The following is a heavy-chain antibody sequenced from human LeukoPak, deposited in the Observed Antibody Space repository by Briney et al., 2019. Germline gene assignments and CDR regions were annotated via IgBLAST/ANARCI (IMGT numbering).Heavy chain of an antibody. CDR3: ARGGYDFWSGYYTDY. Sequence: SVKVSCKASGGTFSSYAISWVRQAPGQGLEWMGGIIPIFGTANYAQKLQGRVTMTTDTSTSTAYMELRSLRSDDTAVYYCARGGYDFWSGYYTDYWGQGTLVTVSS. CDR2: IIPIFGTA. CDR1: GGTFSSYA. D-gene: IGHD3-3*01. V-gene: IGHV1-69*05. J-gene: IGHJ4*02.